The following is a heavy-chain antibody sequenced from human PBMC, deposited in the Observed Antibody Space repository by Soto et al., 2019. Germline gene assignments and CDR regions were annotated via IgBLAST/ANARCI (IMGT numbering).Heavy chain of an antibody. Sequence: GGSLRLSCAVSGFTFNSYSMNWVRQAPGKGLEWVSSISSCSNYMYYTDSVKGRFTISRDNAKNSLYLQMNSLRAEDTAVYYCARDQLYYNDISGRPLNAFDVWGQGTMVTVSS. CDR1: GFTFNSYS. CDR2: ISSCSNYM. D-gene: IGHD3-22*01. CDR3: ARDQLYYNDISGRPLNAFDV. V-gene: IGHV3-21*01. J-gene: IGHJ3*01.